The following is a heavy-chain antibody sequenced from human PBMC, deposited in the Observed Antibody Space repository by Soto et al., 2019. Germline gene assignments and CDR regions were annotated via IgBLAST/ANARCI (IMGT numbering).Heavy chain of an antibody. CDR2: ISAYNGNT. CDR3: ARDRRGETGPSWFDP. CDR1: GYTFTSYG. D-gene: IGHD1-7*01. J-gene: IGHJ5*02. Sequence: QVQLVQSGAEVKKPGASVKVSCKASGYTFTSYGISWARQAPGQGLEWMGWISAYNGNTNYAQKLQGRGTMTTDTSTSTAYMELRSLRSDDTAVYYCARDRRGETGPSWFDPWGQGTLVTVSS. V-gene: IGHV1-18*01.